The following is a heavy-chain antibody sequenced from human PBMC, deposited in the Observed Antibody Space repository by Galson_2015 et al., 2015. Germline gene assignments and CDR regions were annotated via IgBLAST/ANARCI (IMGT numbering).Heavy chain of an antibody. CDR1: GNIFTRYP. D-gene: IGHD3-22*01. J-gene: IGHJ1*01. V-gene: IGHV1-46*04. CDR3: AISPDRAY. CDR2: ISLGGGTT. Sequence: SVKVSCKVSGNIFTRYPIHWVRQAPGQGLEWMGMISLGGGTTTYGQELQGRFTMTRDTSTSTVYMEVSSLRSEDTAVYHCAISPDRAYWGQGTLVTVSS.